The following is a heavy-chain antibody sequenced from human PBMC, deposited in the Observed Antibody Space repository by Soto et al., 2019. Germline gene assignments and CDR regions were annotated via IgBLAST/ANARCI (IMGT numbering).Heavy chain of an antibody. D-gene: IGHD2-2*01. CDR3: TTQPQIVVVPAVTGPFDY. CDR1: GFTFSSAW. J-gene: IGHJ4*02. V-gene: IGHV3-15*01. CDR2: IKSKTDGGTT. Sequence: GGSLRLSCAASGFTFSSAWRSWVRQAPGKGLEWVGRIKSKTDGGTTDYAAPVKGRFTISRDDSKNTLYLQMNSLKTEDTAVYYCTTQPQIVVVPAVTGPFDYWGQGTLVTVYS.